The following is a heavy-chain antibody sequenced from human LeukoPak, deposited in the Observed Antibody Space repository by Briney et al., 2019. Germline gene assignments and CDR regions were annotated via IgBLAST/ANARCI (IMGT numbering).Heavy chain of an antibody. CDR1: GFTFDDYA. Sequence: GGSLRLSCAASGFTFDDYAMHWVRQAPGKGLEWVSGISWNSGSIGYADSVKGRFTISRDNSKNTVYLQMNSLRAEDTAVYYCAKKGDDSSGYGQYYFDYWGQGTLVTVSS. CDR3: AKKGDDSSGYGQYYFDY. D-gene: IGHD3-22*01. V-gene: IGHV3-9*01. CDR2: ISWNSGSI. J-gene: IGHJ4*02.